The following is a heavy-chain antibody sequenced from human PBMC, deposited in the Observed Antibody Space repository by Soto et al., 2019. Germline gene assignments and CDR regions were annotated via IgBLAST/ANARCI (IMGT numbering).Heavy chain of an antibody. CDR2: ICTNEHI. CDR1: GGSISRYY. D-gene: IGHD6-13*01. J-gene: IGHJ4*02. V-gene: IGHV4-4*07. Sequence: QVQLQESGPGLVKPSETLSLTCTVSGGSISRYYWSWLRQPAGKRLEWIGRICTNEHINYNPSLKSRATLSVDMSKNQFSLKLTSVTADDAAVDYCARDRLGEDQQPFDYWGQGTLVTVSS. CDR3: ARDRLGEDQQPFDY.